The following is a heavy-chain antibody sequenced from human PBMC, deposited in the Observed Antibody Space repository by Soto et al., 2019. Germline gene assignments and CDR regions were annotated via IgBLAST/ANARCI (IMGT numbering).Heavy chain of an antibody. D-gene: IGHD6-19*01. J-gene: IGHJ4*02. V-gene: IGHV3-30-3*01. CDR3: ARDGDDSGWYGPAC. CDR2: MAYDGSNK. CDR1: GFSFSTSA. Sequence: QEQLVESGGGVVQPGRSLRLPCAASGFSFSTSAMHWVRQPPGKGREWVAVMAYDGSNKFYADSVKGRFTISRDNSHNTLYLQMSSLKPEDTAVYYCARDGDDSGWYGPACWGQGTRVSVSS.